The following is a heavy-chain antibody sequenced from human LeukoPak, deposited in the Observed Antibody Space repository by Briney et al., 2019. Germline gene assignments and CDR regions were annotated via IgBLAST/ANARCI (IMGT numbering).Heavy chain of an antibody. V-gene: IGHV1-24*01. CDR1: GDTPTEVS. J-gene: IGHJ5*02. Sequence: ASAKVSCKVSGDTPTEVSMHWGRQAPEKGVEWVGGFDPEDGETIYAQKIQGRVTITEDTSTDTAHMALSSLRSEDTAVYYCASEGYCSGGSCRSGGRYNWFDPWGQGTLVTVSS. CDR2: FDPEDGET. CDR3: ASEGYCSGGSCRSGGRYNWFDP. D-gene: IGHD2-15*01.